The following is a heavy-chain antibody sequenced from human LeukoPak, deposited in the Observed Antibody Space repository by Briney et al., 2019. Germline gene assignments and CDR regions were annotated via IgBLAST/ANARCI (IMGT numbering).Heavy chain of an antibody. CDR2: INHSGST. J-gene: IGHJ5*02. V-gene: IGHV4-34*01. Sequence: SSETLSLTCAVYGGSFSGYYWSWIRQPPGKGLEWIGEINHSGSTNYNPSLKSRVTISVDTSKNQFSLKLSSVTAADTAVYYCARWGWDSSGYLPRRYWFDPWGQGTLVTVSS. CDR3: ARWGWDSSGYLPRRYWFDP. CDR1: GGSFSGYY. D-gene: IGHD3-22*01.